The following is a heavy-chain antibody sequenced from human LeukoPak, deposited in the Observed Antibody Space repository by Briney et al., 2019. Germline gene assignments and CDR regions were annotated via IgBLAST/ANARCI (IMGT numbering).Heavy chain of an antibody. V-gene: IGHV3-30*02. CDR2: IRFDGSNK. D-gene: IGHD5-18*01. CDR3: AKEGGYSYGYPFDY. Sequence: GGSPRLSCAASGFTFSSYGMHWVRQAPGKGLEWVAFIRFDGSNKYYADSVKGRFTISRDNFENTLYLQVNSLRAEDTAVYYCAKEGGYSYGYPFDYWGQGTLVTVSS. J-gene: IGHJ4*02. CDR1: GFTFSSYG.